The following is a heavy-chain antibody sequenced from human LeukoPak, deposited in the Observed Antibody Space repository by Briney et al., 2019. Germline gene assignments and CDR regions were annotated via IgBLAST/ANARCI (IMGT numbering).Heavy chain of an antibody. D-gene: IGHD3-16*02. CDR3: TRAFQPLGGLSLPDY. CDR2: INPNTGNP. CDR1: GYTFTNNA. J-gene: IGHJ4*02. Sequence: ASVKVSCKASGYTFTNNAMNWVRQAPGQGLELMGWINPNTGNPTYAQGLTGRFVFSLDTSVSTAYLQINSLKAEDTAVYYCTRAFQPLGGLSLPDYWAQGTLVTVSS. V-gene: IGHV7-4-1*02.